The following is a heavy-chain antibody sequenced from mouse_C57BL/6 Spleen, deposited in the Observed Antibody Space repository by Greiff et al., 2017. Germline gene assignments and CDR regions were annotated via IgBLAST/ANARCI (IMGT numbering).Heavy chain of an antibody. D-gene: IGHD1-1*01. J-gene: IGHJ4*01. CDR1: GYTFTRYW. V-gene: IGHV1-50*01. CDR3: AGGSSSRHAMDY. Sequence: QFQLQQPGAELVKPGASVQLSCKASGYTFTRYWLPWVNQRPGQGLEWIGEIDPSDSYITYNQKFKGKATLTVDTSSSTAYMQLSSLTAEDSAVYYCAGGSSSRHAMDYWGQGTSVTVSS. CDR2: IDPSDSYI.